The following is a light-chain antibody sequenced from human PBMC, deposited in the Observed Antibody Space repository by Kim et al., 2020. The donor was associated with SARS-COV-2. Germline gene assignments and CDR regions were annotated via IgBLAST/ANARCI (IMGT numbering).Light chain of an antibody. CDR3: QTWATGSQV. V-gene: IGLV4-69*02. Sequence: QLVLTQSPSASASLGASVKLTCTLSSGHSNYAIAWHQQQPGKGPRYLMKVNSDGSHSKGDGIPDRFSGSSSGAERYLTISSLQSEDEADYYCQTWATGSQVFGGGTKLTVL. CDR1: SGHSNYA. CDR2: VNSDGSH. J-gene: IGLJ3*02.